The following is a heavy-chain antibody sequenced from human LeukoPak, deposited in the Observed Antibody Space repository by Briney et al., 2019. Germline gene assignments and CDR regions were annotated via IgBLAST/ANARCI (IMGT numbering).Heavy chain of an antibody. Sequence: SETLSLTCAVSGGSISSSNWWSWARQPPGKGLEWIGEIYHSGSTNYNPSLKSRVTISVDKSKNQFSLKLSSVTAADTAMYYCARAGGVDTAMDANFDYWGQGTLVTVSS. CDR2: IYHSGST. D-gene: IGHD5-18*01. J-gene: IGHJ4*02. V-gene: IGHV4-4*02. CDR3: ARAGGVDTAMDANFDY. CDR1: GGSISSSNW.